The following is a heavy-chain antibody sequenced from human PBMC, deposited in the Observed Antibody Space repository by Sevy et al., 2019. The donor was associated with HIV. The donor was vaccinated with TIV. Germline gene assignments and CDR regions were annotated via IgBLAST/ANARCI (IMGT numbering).Heavy chain of an antibody. CDR2: IGTVGDT. CDR3: ARGGSDAFDI. Sequence: GGSLRLSCAASGFTLSSYDMHWVRQATGKGLEWVSAIGTVGDTFYSDTVKGRFTISRENAKNSFYLQMNSLRAGDTAVYYCARGGSDAFDIWGQGTMVTVSS. V-gene: IGHV3-13*01. CDR1: GFTLSSYD. D-gene: IGHD1-1*01. J-gene: IGHJ3*02.